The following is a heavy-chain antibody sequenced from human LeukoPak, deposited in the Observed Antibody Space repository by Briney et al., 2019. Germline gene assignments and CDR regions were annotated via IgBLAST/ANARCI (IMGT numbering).Heavy chain of an antibody. Sequence: SETLSLTCTVSGGSISNYYWSWIRQPPGKGLEWIGYIYYSGSTNYNPSLKSRVTISVDTSKNQFSLKLSSVTAADTAVYSCARDTYYYDSSGYYYFDYWGQGTLVTVSS. V-gene: IGHV4-59*01. CDR3: ARDTYYYDSSGYYYFDY. CDR1: GGSISNYY. J-gene: IGHJ4*02. CDR2: IYYSGST. D-gene: IGHD3-22*01.